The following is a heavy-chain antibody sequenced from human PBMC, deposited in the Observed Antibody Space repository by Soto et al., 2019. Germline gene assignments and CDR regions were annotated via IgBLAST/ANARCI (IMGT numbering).Heavy chain of an antibody. D-gene: IGHD6-13*01. V-gene: IGHV4-59*01. CDR3: ARGWAAAASNRPFDP. CDR2: IYYSGST. Sequence: SLETLSLTCTVSGGSISSYYWSWIRQPPGKGLEWIGYIYYSGSTNYNPSLKSRVTISVDTSKNQFSLKLSSVTAADTAVYYCARGWAAAASNRPFDPWGQGTLVTVSS. CDR1: GGSISSYY. J-gene: IGHJ5*02.